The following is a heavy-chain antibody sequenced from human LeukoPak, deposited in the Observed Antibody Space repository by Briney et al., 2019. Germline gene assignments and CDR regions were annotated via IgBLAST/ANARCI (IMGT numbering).Heavy chain of an antibody. D-gene: IGHD2/OR15-2a*01. V-gene: IGHV3-7*01. J-gene: IGHJ4*02. CDR3: ARGGRNLDY. Sequence: GGPLRLSCAASGFTFSAYWMSWVRQAPGKGQGWVVNIKLEGCEKYYVDSEKRRFTISRDNAKNSLYLQMNSLRAEDTAVYYCARGGRNLDYWGQGTLVTVSS. CDR1: GFTFSAYW. CDR2: IKLEGCEK.